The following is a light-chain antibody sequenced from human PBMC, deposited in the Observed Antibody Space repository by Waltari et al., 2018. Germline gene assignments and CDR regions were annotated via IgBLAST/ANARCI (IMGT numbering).Light chain of an antibody. CDR3: LVWHSTTDHHGV. CDR1: HLGSKS. J-gene: IGLJ2*01. CDR2: YDS. Sequence: SYVVTQSPSVSVAPGETARITCGGGHLGSKSVHWYQQRPGQAPVLVISYDSDRPSGIPERFSGSNSGNTATLTISWVEADDEADYYCLVWHSTTDHHGVFGGGTKLTVL. V-gene: IGLV3-21*04.